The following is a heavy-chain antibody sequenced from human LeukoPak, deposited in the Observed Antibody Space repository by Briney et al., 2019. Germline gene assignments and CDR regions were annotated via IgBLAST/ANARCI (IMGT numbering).Heavy chain of an antibody. D-gene: IGHD4-11*01. CDR1: GYTFTSYW. CDR3: ARRYDYSDYYFDY. Sequence: GESLKISCQGSGYTFTSYWIGWVRQVPGKGLELMGIIYPGDSDTRYSPFFQGQVTISADKSISTAYLQWSSLKASDTAMYYCARRYDYSDYYFDYWGQGTLVTVSS. V-gene: IGHV5-51*01. J-gene: IGHJ4*02. CDR2: IYPGDSDT.